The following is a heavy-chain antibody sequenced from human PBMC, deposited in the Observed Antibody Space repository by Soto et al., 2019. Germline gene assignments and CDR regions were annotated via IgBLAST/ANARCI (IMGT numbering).Heavy chain of an antibody. Sequence: ASVKVSCKASGYTFTSYDINWVRQATGQGLEWMGWMNPNFGNASYAQKFQGRVTMTANKSTSTAYMELSSLRSEDTAVYYCARDRMTTGYYYYGMDVWGQGTTVTVSS. J-gene: IGHJ6*02. V-gene: IGHV1-8*01. D-gene: IGHD4-17*01. CDR1: GYTFTSYD. CDR2: MNPNFGNA. CDR3: ARDRMTTGYYYYGMDV.